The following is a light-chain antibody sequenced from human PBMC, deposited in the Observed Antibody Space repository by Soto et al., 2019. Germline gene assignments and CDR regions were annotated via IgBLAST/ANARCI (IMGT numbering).Light chain of an antibody. CDR3: EHRGESPPGAS. Sequence: EIVLTQSPATLSLSPGKRATLSCSASQSVSSNLAWYQLKPGQAPRLLIYDASHRPTDIPARSSRSRSGTDFTLTISSLETEDVAYYYCEHRGESPPGASFGGESKVEIK. CDR1: QSVSSN. CDR2: DAS. J-gene: IGKJ4*01. V-gene: IGKV3-11*01.